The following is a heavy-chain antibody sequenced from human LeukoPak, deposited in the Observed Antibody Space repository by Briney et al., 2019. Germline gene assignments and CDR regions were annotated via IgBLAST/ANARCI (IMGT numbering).Heavy chain of an antibody. Sequence: GGSLRLSCAASGFIFNSYGMHWVRQAPGKGLEWVALIWYDGSNKYYTDSVKGRFTISRDNSKNTLYLQMNSLRAEDTAVYYCARDLGYWGQGTLVTVSS. J-gene: IGHJ4*02. D-gene: IGHD7-27*01. CDR2: IWYDGSNK. CDR1: GFIFNSYG. CDR3: ARDLGY. V-gene: IGHV3-33*01.